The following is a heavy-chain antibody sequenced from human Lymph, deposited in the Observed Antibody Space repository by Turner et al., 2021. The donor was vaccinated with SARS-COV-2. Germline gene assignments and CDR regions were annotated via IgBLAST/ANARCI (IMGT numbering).Heavy chain of an antibody. J-gene: IGHJ4*02. Sequence: QLPLQESGPGLVKPSETLSLTCTVAGGSISSSSYYWGWFRQPPGKGLEWIVSSYYSGGTYYNPSLKSRVTISVDTSKNQFSLKLSPVTAADTAVYYCERAPFIIVLMMYASGYFDNWGQGTLVTVSS. CDR1: GGSISSSSYY. D-gene: IGHD2-8*01. V-gene: IGHV4-39*01. CDR2: SYYSGGT. CDR3: ERAPFIIVLMMYASGYFDN.